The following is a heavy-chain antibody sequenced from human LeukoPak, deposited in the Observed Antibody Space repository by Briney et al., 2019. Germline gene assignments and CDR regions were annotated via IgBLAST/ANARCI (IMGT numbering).Heavy chain of an antibody. CDR3: ARIVTWGSYRNSDY. CDR1: GFTFSSYW. J-gene: IGHJ4*02. CDR2: IKQDGSEK. Sequence: QAGGSLRLSCAASGFTFSSYWMSWVRQAPGKGLEWVANIKQDGSEKYYVDSVKGRFTISRDNAKNSLYLQMNSLRAEDTAVYYCARIVTWGSYRNSDYWGQGTLVTVSS. V-gene: IGHV3-7*01. D-gene: IGHD3-16*02.